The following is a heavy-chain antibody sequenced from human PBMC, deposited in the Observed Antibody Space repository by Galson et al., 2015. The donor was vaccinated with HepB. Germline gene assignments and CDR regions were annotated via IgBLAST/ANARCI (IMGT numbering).Heavy chain of an antibody. CDR1: GGSISSSSYY. CDR3: ARLSITMIVGEVDAFDI. Sequence: SETLSLTCTVSGGSISSSSYYWGWIRQPPGKGLEWIWSIYYSGSAYYNPSLKSRVTISVDTSKNQFSLKLSSVTAADTAVYYCARLSITMIVGEVDAFDIWGQGTLVTVSS. V-gene: IGHV4-39*01. CDR2: IYYSGSA. D-gene: IGHD3-22*01. J-gene: IGHJ3*02.